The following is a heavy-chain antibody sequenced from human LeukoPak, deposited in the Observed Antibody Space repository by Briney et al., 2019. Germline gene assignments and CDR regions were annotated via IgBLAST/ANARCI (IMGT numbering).Heavy chain of an antibody. J-gene: IGHJ5*02. CDR2: IIPIFGTA. Sequence: PVASVKVSCKASGGTFSSYAISWVRQAPGQGLEWMGGIIPIFGTANYAQKFQGRVTITADESTSTAYMELSSLRSEDTAVYCCARAFGSSSWYAFYAWFDPWGQGTLVTVSS. CDR3: ARAFGSSSWYAFYAWFDP. D-gene: IGHD6-13*01. V-gene: IGHV1-69*13. CDR1: GGTFSSYA.